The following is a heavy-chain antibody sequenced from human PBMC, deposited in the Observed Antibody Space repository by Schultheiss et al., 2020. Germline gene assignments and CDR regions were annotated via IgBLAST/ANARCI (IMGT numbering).Heavy chain of an antibody. V-gene: IGHV3-23*01. CDR2: ISGSGGDT. Sequence: GESLKISCADSGFTFSKYAMSWVRQTPGEGLEWVAAISGSGGDTYYADSVKGRFTISRDNSRKIVYLEMDSLRAEDTAVYYCARVADPDYGGNVAYFRFLYWGQGTLVTVSS. CDR3: ARVADPDYGGNVAYFRFLY. D-gene: IGHD4-23*01. J-gene: IGHJ4*02. CDR1: GFTFSKYA.